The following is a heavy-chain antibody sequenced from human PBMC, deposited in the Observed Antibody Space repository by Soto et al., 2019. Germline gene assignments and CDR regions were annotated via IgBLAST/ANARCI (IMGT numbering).Heavy chain of an antibody. CDR1: GFTFSSYA. Sequence: GESLKISCAASGFTFSSYAMHWVRQAPGKGLEWVAVISYDGSNKYYADSVKGRFTISRDNSKNTLYLQMNSLRAEDTAVYYCARDRGWEPRFHDAFDIWGQGTMVTVSS. D-gene: IGHD1-26*01. V-gene: IGHV3-30-3*01. J-gene: IGHJ3*02. CDR3: ARDRGWEPRFHDAFDI. CDR2: ISYDGSNK.